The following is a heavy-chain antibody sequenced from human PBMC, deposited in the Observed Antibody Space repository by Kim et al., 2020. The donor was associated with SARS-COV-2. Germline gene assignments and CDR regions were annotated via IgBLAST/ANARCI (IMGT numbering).Heavy chain of an antibody. V-gene: IGHV3-33*01. J-gene: IGHJ4*02. D-gene: IGHD6-19*01. CDR3: ARASGWFIVIDY. CDR1: GFTFSSYG. CDR2: IWYDGSNK. Sequence: GGSLRLSCAASGFTFSSYGMHWVRQAPGKGLEWVALIWYDGSNKYYADSVKGRFTISRDNSKNTLYLQMNSLRAEDTAVYYCARASGWFIVIDYWGQGTLVTVSS.